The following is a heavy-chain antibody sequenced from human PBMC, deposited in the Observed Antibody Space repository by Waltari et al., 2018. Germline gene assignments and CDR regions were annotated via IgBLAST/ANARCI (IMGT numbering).Heavy chain of an antibody. CDR1: GFPFSSYW. J-gene: IGHJ4*02. CDR3: ARAVDVADY. CDR2: IKQDGSAK. D-gene: IGHD5-12*01. V-gene: IGHV3-7*01. Sequence: EIQVVESGGGLVQPGGPRGLSCPASGFPFSSYWMSWVRQAPGKGLEWVANIKQDGSAKFYLDSVKGRFTISRDNAKNTLYLQMNSLRAEDTALYYCARAVDVADYWGQGTLVTVSS.